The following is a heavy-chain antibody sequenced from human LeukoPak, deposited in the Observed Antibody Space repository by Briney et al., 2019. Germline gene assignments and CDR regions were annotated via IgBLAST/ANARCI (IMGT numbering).Heavy chain of an antibody. D-gene: IGHD1-26*01. CDR2: IRYDGSNK. CDR3: AKDSGSFYFDY. J-gene: IGHJ4*02. CDR1: GFTFSSYG. V-gene: IGHV3-30*02. Sequence: PGGSLRLSCAASGFTFSSYGMHWVRQAPGKGLEWVAFIRYDGSNKYYADSVKGRFTISRDNSKNTLYLQMNNLRAEDTAVYYCAKDSGSFYFDYWGQGTLVTVSS.